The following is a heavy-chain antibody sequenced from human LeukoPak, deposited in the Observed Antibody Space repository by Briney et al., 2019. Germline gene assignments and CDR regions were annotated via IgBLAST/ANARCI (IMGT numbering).Heavy chain of an antibody. CDR3: ARVIINGYTAEDDAFDI. Sequence: ASVKVSCKASGYTFTSYYMHWVRQAPGQGLEWMGIINPSGGSTSYAQKFQGRVTMTRDTSTSTVYMELSSLRSEDTAVYYCARVIINGYTAEDDAFDIWGQGTMVTVSS. CDR1: GYTFTSYY. V-gene: IGHV1-46*01. J-gene: IGHJ3*02. D-gene: IGHD5-24*01. CDR2: INPSGGST.